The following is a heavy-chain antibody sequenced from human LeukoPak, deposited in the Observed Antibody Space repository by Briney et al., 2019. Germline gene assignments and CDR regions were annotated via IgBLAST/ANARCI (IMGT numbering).Heavy chain of an antibody. CDR2: IYSGGST. D-gene: IGHD6-6*01. CDR3: AKRIEYSSSSAYFDF. CDR1: GFTVSSNY. Sequence: GGSLRLSCAASGFTVSSNYMSWVRQAPGKGLEWVSVIYSGGSTYHADSVKGRFTISRDNSKNTLYLQMNSLRADDTAVYYCAKRIEYSSSSAYFDFWGQGALVTVSS. J-gene: IGHJ4*02. V-gene: IGHV3-53*01.